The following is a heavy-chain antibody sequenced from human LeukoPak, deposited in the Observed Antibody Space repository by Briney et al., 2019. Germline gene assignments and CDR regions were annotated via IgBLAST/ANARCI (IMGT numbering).Heavy chain of an antibody. CDR2: IYYSGST. CDR1: GGSVSSGSYY. V-gene: IGHV4-61*01. CDR3: ARDPYGDYGYFDY. J-gene: IGHJ4*02. D-gene: IGHD4-17*01. Sequence: PSETLSLTCTVSGGSVSSGSYYWSWIRQPPGKGVEWIGYIYYSGSTNYNPSLKSRVTISVDTSKNQFSLKLSSVTAADTAVYYCARDPYGDYGYFDYWGQGTLVTVSS.